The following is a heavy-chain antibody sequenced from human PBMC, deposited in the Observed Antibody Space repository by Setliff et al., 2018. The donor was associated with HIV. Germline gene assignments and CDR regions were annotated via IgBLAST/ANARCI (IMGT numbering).Heavy chain of an antibody. V-gene: IGHV1-2*02. D-gene: IGHD3-10*01. J-gene: IGHJ4*02. CDR3: ARETQTNSGSYLA. CDR2: INPNSGGT. CDR1: GYTFTDYY. Sequence: ASVKVSCKASGYTFTDYYMHWVRQAPGQGLEWMGWINPNSGGTNYAQEFQGRVTMTRDTSISTAYTELSSLRSEDTATYYCARETQTNSGSYLAWGQGTLVTVSS.